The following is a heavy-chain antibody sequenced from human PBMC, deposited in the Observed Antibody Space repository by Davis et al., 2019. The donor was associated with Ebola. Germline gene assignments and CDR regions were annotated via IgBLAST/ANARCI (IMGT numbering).Heavy chain of an antibody. V-gene: IGHV3-21*01. CDR1: GFTFSSYT. CDR3: ARDPAYYDSKSYYTDALDI. Sequence: GESLKISCVGSGFTFSSYTINWVRQAPGKGLEWVSSITSSGAYINYGDSVKGRFMISRDNAKNSVYLQVDSLRAEDTAVYYWARDPAYYDSKSYYTDALDIWGQGTMVTVSS. CDR2: ITSSGAYI. J-gene: IGHJ3*02. D-gene: IGHD3-22*01.